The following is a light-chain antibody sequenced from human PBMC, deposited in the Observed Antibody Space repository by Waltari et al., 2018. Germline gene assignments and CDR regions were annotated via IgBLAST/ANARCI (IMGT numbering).Light chain of an antibody. Sequence: EIVLTQSPATLSLSPGERATLSCRASQSVSSYLAWYQQKPGQAPRLPIYEAANRATGIPARFSGSGSGTDFTLTISSLEPEDFAVYYCQQRSNFGPGTKVDIK. J-gene: IGKJ3*01. CDR2: EAA. CDR1: QSVSSY. CDR3: QQRSN. V-gene: IGKV3-11*01.